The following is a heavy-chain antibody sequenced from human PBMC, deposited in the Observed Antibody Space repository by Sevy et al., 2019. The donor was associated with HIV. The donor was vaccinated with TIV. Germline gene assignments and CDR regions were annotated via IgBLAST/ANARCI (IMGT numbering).Heavy chain of an antibody. CDR2: IYYSGST. Sequence: SETLSLTCTVSGGSISSYYWSWNRQPPGKGLEWIGYIYYSGSTNYNPTLKSRVTISVDTSKNQFSLKLSSVTAADTAVYYCARGGPTPGYYYYMDVWGKGTTVTVSS. CDR1: GGSISSYY. D-gene: IGHD1-26*01. V-gene: IGHV4-59*01. CDR3: ARGGPTPGYYYYMDV. J-gene: IGHJ6*03.